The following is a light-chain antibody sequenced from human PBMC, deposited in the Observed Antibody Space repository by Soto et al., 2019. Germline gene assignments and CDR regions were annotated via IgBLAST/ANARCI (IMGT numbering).Light chain of an antibody. J-gene: IGLJ1*01. V-gene: IGLV1-44*01. Sequence: LTKPPSASGTPGQRATISCCGSNSNIGSDIVNCYQLLPGAAPEVLINTTNQRPSGVPERFSGSKSGTSASLAISGLQSEDEANSCCATWEGVLSGPFVFGTGIKVTVL. CDR2: TTN. CDR1: NSNIGSDI. CDR3: ATWEGVLSGPFV.